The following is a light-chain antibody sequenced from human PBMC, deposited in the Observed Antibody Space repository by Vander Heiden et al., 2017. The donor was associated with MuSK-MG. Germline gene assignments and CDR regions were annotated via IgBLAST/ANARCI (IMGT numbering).Light chain of an antibody. V-gene: IGLV2-14*01. CDR1: RGDIGTYDY. CDR3: SSFTTSKTMI. Sequence: QSAMTQPASGSASPGQSLTISCPGPRGDIGTYDYVSWYQQSPGKAHKLLVYEVNRRPSGVSDRFSGSKAAKTASVTISGLQAEDDADYYCSSFTTSKTMIFGGGTKVTVL. J-gene: IGLJ2*01. CDR2: EVN.